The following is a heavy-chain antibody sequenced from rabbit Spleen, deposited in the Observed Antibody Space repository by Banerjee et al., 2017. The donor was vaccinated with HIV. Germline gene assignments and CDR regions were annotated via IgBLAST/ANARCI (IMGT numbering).Heavy chain of an antibody. J-gene: IGHJ4*01. CDR3: VREAGYGGYGDANL. V-gene: IGHV1S45*01. CDR2: IDVVKYGST. Sequence: QEQLEESGGDLVKPGASLTLTCKASGLDFSSSYWICWVRQAPGKGLEWIACIDVVKYGSTYFASWAKGRFTISRTSSTTVTLQMTSLTAADTATYFCVREAGYGGYGDANLWGQGTLVTVS. D-gene: IGHD6-1*01. CDR1: GLDFSSSYW.